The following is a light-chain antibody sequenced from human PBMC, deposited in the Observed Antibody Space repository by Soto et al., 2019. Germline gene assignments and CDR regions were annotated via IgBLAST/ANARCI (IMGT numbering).Light chain of an antibody. CDR2: EAS. CDR3: QQSYGSSPFT. Sequence: DIQMTQSPSPLSASVGDRVYITCRTSQSISSYLNWYQAKPGKAPKLLIYEASTLESGVPSRFSGSGSGRDFTLTISSLQPEDSATYYCQQSYGSSPFTFGPGTRVDI. J-gene: IGKJ3*01. V-gene: IGKV1-39*01. CDR1: QSISSY.